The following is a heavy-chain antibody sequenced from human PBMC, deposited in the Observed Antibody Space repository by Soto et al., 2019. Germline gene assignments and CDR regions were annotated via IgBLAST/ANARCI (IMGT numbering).Heavy chain of an antibody. V-gene: IGHV3-48*04. CDR1: GFRFSSYG. D-gene: IGHD6-19*01. Sequence: EVQLVESGGGLVQPGGSLRLSCAASGFRFSSYGMNWVRQAPGKGPEWVSYIDHSSSSVRYVDSVEGRFTISRDNAKDSLSLQINSLRVEDTAMYYCAVGIAVARGYFDLWGRGTLVTVSS. J-gene: IGHJ2*01. CDR2: IDHSSSSV. CDR3: AVGIAVARGYFDL.